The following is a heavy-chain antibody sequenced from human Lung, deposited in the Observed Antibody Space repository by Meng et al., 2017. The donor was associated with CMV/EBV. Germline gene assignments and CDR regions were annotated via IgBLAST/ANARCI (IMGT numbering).Heavy chain of an antibody. V-gene: IGHV3-7*01. D-gene: IGHD3-9*01. CDR1: GFTFSSYW. CDR3: ARDRYFDWLGDAFDI. Sequence: GGSLRLSCAASGFTFSSYWMSWVRQAPGKGLEWVANIKQDGSEKYYVDSVKGRFTISRDNAKNSLYLQMNSLRAEDTAVYYCARDRYFDWLGDAFDIWGQGTMVXVSS. J-gene: IGHJ3*02. CDR2: IKQDGSEK.